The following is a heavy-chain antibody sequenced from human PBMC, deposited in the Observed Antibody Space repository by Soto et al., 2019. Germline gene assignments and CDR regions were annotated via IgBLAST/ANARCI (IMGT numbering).Heavy chain of an antibody. CDR2: ITGGGFST. CDR3: AKGGVRGVQMDV. J-gene: IGHJ6*02. Sequence: EVQLLESGGGLVQPGGSLRLSCAASGFIFSRYAMTWVRQAPGKGLEWVSAITGGGFSTYYTDSMKGRFTISRDNSKNTLYRQMNRLRAEDTAVYFCAKGGVRGVQMDVWGQGTTVTVSS. CDR1: GFIFSRYA. D-gene: IGHD3-10*01. V-gene: IGHV3-23*01.